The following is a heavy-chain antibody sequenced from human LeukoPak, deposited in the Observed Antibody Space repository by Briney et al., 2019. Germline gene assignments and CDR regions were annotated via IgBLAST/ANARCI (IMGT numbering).Heavy chain of an antibody. CDR1: GGSISTYY. Sequence: KASETLSLTCTVSGGSISTYYWGWIRQPPGKGLEWIGNIHYTGITNYNPSLKSRVTISVDTSKNQFSLKLSSVTAADTAVYYCARENSSGWYNFDYWGQGTLVTVSS. CDR2: IHYTGIT. V-gene: IGHV4-59*01. CDR3: ARENSSGWYNFDY. D-gene: IGHD6-19*01. J-gene: IGHJ4*02.